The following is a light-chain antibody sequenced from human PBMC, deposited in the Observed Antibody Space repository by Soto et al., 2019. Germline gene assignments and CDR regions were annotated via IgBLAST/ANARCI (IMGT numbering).Light chain of an antibody. CDR2: DVS. CDR1: SSDVGGYNY. CDR3: CSYAGNYLVI. V-gene: IGLV2-11*01. Sequence: QSALTQPRSASGSPGQSVTISCTGTSSDVGGYNYVSWYQQHPGKAPKLMIYDVSKRPSGVPDRFSGSKSGNTASLTISGLQAEDEADYYCCSYAGNYLVIFGGGTKVTVL. J-gene: IGLJ2*01.